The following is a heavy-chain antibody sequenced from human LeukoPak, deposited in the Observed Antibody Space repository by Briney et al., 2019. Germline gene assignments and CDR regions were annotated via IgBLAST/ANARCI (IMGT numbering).Heavy chain of an antibody. CDR3: AKGREITTIVVADFDY. CDR2: ISWNSGSI. V-gene: IGHV3-9*01. D-gene: IGHD3-22*01. CDR1: GFTFDDYA. J-gene: IGHJ4*02. Sequence: GRSLRLSCAASGFTFDDYAMHWVRQAPGKGLEWVSGISWNSGSIGYADSVKGRFTISRDNAKNSLYLQMNSLRAEDTALYYCAKGREITTIVVADFDYWGQGTLVTVSS.